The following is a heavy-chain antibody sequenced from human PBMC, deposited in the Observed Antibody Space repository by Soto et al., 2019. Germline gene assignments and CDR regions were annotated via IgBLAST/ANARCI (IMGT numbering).Heavy chain of an antibody. V-gene: IGHV1-69*01. CDR2: IIPIFGTA. D-gene: IGHD2-15*01. Sequence: QVQLVQSGAEVKKPGSSVKVSCKASGGTFSSYAISWVRQAPGQGLEWMGGIIPIFGTANYAQKFQGRVTITADESTSTAYMELSGLRSEDTAVYYCARSIVVVVAAAPYYGMDVWGQGTTVTVSS. CDR3: ARSIVVVVAAAPYYGMDV. CDR1: GGTFSSYA. J-gene: IGHJ6*02.